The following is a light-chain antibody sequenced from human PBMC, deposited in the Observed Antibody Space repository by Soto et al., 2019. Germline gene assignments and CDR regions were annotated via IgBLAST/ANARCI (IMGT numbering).Light chain of an antibody. CDR2: EVS. CDR3: SSYVTTNARV. V-gene: IGLV2-14*01. Sequence: QSVLTQPASVSGSPGQSITISCTGTGNYIANYNFVSWYQHHPGKAPKLLIYEVSNRPSGVSDRFSGSKSGNTASLTISGLQAEDEADYYCSSYVTTNARVFGTGTKVTV. CDR1: GNYIANYNF. J-gene: IGLJ1*01.